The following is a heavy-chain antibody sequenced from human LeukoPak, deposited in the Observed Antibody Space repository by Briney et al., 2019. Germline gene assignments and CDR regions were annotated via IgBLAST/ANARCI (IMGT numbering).Heavy chain of an antibody. D-gene: IGHD3-3*01. CDR3: AKDLVWLFIGYDAFDI. CDR1: GFTFSTYW. V-gene: IGHV3-23*01. Sequence: GGSLRLSCAASGFTFSTYWMNWFRQTPGKGLEWVSAISGSGGSTYYADSVKGRFTISRDNSKNTLYLQMNSLRAEDTAVYYCAKDLVWLFIGYDAFDIWGQGTMVTVSS. CDR2: ISGSGGST. J-gene: IGHJ3*02.